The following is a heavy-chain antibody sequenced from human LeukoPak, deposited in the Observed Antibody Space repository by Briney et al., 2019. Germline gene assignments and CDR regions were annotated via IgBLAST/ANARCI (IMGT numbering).Heavy chain of an antibody. CDR3: ARDPIAAAPDAFDI. Sequence: GGSLRLSCAASGFTFSSYWMSWVRQAPGKGLEWVANIKQDGREKYYVDSVKGRFTISRDNAKNSLYLQMNSLRAEDTAVYYCARDPIAAAPDAFDIWGQGTMVTVSS. V-gene: IGHV3-7*01. CDR2: IKQDGREK. CDR1: GFTFSSYW. J-gene: IGHJ3*02. D-gene: IGHD6-13*01.